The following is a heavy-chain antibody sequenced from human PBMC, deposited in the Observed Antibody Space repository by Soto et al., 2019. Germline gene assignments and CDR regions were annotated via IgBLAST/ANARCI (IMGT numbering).Heavy chain of an antibody. CDR1: GDSVPSNSAA. Sequence: SHTLSLTCAISGDSVPSNSAAWNWIRQSPSRGLEWLGRTYYRSKWYNDYAVSGKSRITINPDTSKNQFSLQLNSVTPEDTAVYYCARVYGEQWKSHIIWGQGTMVTVSS. CDR3: ARVYGEQWKSHII. CDR2: TYYRSKWYN. V-gene: IGHV6-1*01. D-gene: IGHD6-19*01. J-gene: IGHJ3*02.